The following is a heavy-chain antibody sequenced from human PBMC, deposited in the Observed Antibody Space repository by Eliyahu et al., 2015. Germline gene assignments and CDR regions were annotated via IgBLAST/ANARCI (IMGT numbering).Heavy chain of an antibody. Sequence: EVQLVESGGDLVQPGGSLRLSCSVSGFPFSNFAMHWVRQAPGKGLEYVSGISSNGERTYYADSVKGRFTISRDDSKNTLYLQMSSLRTEDTAVYYCVKDPTGGPQGYFDYWGQGTLVTVSS. CDR2: ISSNGERT. CDR1: GFPFSNFA. CDR3: VKDPTGGPQGYFDY. D-gene: IGHD2-8*02. J-gene: IGHJ4*02. V-gene: IGHV3-64D*06.